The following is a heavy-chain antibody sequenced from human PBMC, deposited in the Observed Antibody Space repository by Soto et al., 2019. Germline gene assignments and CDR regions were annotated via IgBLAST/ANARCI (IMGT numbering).Heavy chain of an antibody. CDR1: GFTFSSYA. J-gene: IGHJ4*02. CDR2: VTGSGDST. V-gene: IGHV3-23*01. D-gene: IGHD6-13*01. Sequence: PRLSCAASGFTFSSYAMSWVRQAPGKGLEWVAAVTGSGDSTYYADSVKGRFTISRDNSRNTLYLQMNSLRAEDTAVYYCTKYASSSWSLFDFWGQGTQVTVSS. CDR3: TKYASSSWSLFDF.